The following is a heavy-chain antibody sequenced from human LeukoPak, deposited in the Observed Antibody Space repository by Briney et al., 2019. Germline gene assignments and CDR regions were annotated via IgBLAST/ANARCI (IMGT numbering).Heavy chain of an antibody. CDR2: IYYSGST. J-gene: IGHJ2*01. D-gene: IGHD6-13*01. Sequence: SETLSLTCTVSGGSISSYYWSWIRQPPGKGLEWIGYIYYSGSTNYNPSLKSRVTISVDTSKNQFSLKLSSVTAADTAVYYCAREYGVAAAAYPLGYFDLWGRGTLVTVSS. V-gene: IGHV4-59*01. CDR1: GGSISSYY. CDR3: AREYGVAAAAYPLGYFDL.